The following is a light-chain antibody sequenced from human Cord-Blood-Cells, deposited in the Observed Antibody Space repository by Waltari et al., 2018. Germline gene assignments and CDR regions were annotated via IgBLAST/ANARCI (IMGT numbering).Light chain of an antibody. CDR3: QQYGSSPQT. CDR2: GAS. CDR1: QRVSSSY. J-gene: IGKJ1*01. Sequence: EIVLTQSPGTLSLSPGERATLSCRARQRVSSSYLAWYQQKPGQAPRLLSYGASSRATGIPDRFSGSGSGTDFTLTISRLEPEDFAVYYCQQYGSSPQTFGQGTKVEIK. V-gene: IGKV3-20*01.